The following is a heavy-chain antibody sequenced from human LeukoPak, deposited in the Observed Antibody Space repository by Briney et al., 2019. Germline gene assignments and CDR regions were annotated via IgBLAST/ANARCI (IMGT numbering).Heavy chain of an antibody. Sequence: GGSLRLSCAASGFTFSSYAMSWVRQAPGKGLEWVSGISGSGGSTYYADSVKGRFTISRHNSKNTLYLQMNSLRAEDTAVYYCARFGLGSFDYWGQGTLVTVSS. V-gene: IGHV3-23*01. CDR2: ISGSGGST. CDR1: GFTFSSYA. D-gene: IGHD3/OR15-3a*01. CDR3: ARFGLGSFDY. J-gene: IGHJ4*02.